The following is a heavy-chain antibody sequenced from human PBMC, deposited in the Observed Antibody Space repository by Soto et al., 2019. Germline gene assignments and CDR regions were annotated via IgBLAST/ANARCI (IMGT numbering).Heavy chain of an antibody. Sequence: EVHLLESGGGFVQPGGSLRLSCVASGLTFSSYAMTWVRQAPGKGLEWVASISGSAISTEYADSVRGRVTISRDNSKNTVFLQMQSLRADDSATYYCVNWNDEDVDWGQGTLVAVSS. CDR2: ISGSAIST. CDR3: VNWNDEDVD. V-gene: IGHV3-23*01. D-gene: IGHD1-1*01. J-gene: IGHJ4*01. CDR1: GLTFSSYA.